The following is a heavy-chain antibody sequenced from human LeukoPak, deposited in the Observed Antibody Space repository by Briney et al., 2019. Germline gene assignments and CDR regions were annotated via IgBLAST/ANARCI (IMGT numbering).Heavy chain of an antibody. CDR1: GFTFSDYY. CDR2: ISSSGSTI. Sequence: GGSLRLSCAASGFTFSDYYMSWIRQAPGKGLEWVSYISSSGSTIYYADSVKGRFTISRDNAKNSLYLQMNSLRAEDTAGYYGASLYSSSWCFDPWGQGTLVTVSS. J-gene: IGHJ5*02. D-gene: IGHD6-13*01. V-gene: IGHV3-11*04. CDR3: ASLYSSSWCFDP.